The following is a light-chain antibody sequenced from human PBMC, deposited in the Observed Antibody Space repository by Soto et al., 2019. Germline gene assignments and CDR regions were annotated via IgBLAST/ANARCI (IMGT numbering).Light chain of an antibody. CDR3: QQHINWPLT. CDR2: EVS. CDR1: QSLLLITGETF. Sequence: DVVMTQTPLSLSVAPGQPASNSCKSSQSLLLITGETFLCWYLQKPGQSPQLLIYEVSNRATGIPARFSGSGSGADFTLTISSLEPGDFALYCCQQHINWPLTFGGGTKVDIK. J-gene: IGKJ4*01. V-gene: IGKV2D-29*02.